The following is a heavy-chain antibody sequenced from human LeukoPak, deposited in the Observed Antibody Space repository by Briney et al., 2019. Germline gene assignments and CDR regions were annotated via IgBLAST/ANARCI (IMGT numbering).Heavy chain of an antibody. Sequence: PSETLSLTCAVYGGSFSGYYWSWIRQPPGKGLEWIGEINHSGSTNYNPSLKSRVTISVDTSKNQFSLKLSSVTAADTAVYYCAREGYYYDSSGYYYFPYYYYMDVWGKGTTVTVSS. D-gene: IGHD3-22*01. CDR3: AREGYYYDSSGYYYFPYYYYMDV. CDR1: GGSFSGYY. V-gene: IGHV4-34*01. J-gene: IGHJ6*03. CDR2: INHSGST.